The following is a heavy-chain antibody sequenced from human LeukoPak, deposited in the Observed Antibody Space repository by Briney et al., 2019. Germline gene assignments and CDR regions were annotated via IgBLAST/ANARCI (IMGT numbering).Heavy chain of an antibody. Sequence: GGSLRLSCAASGFTFSSYWMHWVRHAPGKGLGWVSRINSDGSSTSYADSVKDRFTISRDNAKHTLYLQMNSLRAEDTAVYYCARDDYDFWSGYSTIDYWGQGTLVTVSS. CDR1: GFTFSSYW. CDR2: INSDGSST. V-gene: IGHV3-74*01. J-gene: IGHJ4*02. CDR3: ARDDYDFWSGYSTIDY. D-gene: IGHD3-3*01.